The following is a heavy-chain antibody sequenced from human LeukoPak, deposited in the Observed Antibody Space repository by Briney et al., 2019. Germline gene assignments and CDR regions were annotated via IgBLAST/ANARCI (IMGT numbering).Heavy chain of an antibody. CDR1: GYSFTSYW. D-gene: IGHD6-19*01. CDR2: IYPGDSDT. Sequence: GESLKISCKGSGYSFTSYWIGWVRQMPGKGLEWMGIIYPGDSDTRYSPSFQGQDTISADKSISTAYLQWSSLKASDTAMYYCARLSTSGSSGWYVFDYWGQGTLVTVSS. CDR3: ARLSTSGSSGWYVFDY. V-gene: IGHV5-51*01. J-gene: IGHJ4*02.